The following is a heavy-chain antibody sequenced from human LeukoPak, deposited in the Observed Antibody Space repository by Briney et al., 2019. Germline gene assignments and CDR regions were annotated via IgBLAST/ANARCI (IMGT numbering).Heavy chain of an antibody. Sequence: SQTLSLTCTVSGGSISSGGCYWSWIRQHPGKGLEWIGYIYYSGSTYYNPSLKSRVTISVDTSKNQFSLKLSSVTAADTAVYYCARTGVRYQLLSYWFDPWGQGTLVTVSS. D-gene: IGHD2-2*01. J-gene: IGHJ5*02. CDR2: IYYSGST. V-gene: IGHV4-31*03. CDR1: GGSISSGGCY. CDR3: ARTGVRYQLLSYWFDP.